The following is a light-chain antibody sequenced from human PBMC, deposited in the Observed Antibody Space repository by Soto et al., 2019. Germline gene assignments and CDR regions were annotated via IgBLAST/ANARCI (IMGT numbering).Light chain of an antibody. CDR1: ESVSSN. J-gene: IGKJ1*01. Sequence: VMTQSPATLSVSPGDSATLSCRASESVSSNLAWYQQRPGQAPRLLIYGAYTRATGIPARFSGSGSGTEFTLTISSLQSEDFAVYYCQQYSNWPPWTFGQGTKVDIK. CDR3: QQYSNWPPWT. CDR2: GAY. V-gene: IGKV3-15*01.